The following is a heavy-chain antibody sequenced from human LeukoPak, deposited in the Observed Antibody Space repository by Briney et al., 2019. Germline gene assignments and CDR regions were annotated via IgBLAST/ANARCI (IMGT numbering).Heavy chain of an antibody. J-gene: IGHJ5*02. Sequence: ASVKVSCKASGGTFSSYAISWVRQAPGQGLEWMGRIIPILGIANYAQKFQGRVTITADKSTSTAYMELSSLRSEDTAVYYCARGGGHSYGASWGQGTLVTVSS. D-gene: IGHD5-18*01. CDR1: GGTFSSYA. CDR2: IIPILGIA. V-gene: IGHV1-69*04. CDR3: ARGGGHSYGAS.